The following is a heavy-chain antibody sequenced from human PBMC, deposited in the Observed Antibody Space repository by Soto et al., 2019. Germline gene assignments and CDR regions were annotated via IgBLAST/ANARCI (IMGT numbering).Heavy chain of an antibody. CDR3: ASATPIDYYYGVDV. CDR2: INHSGST. Sequence: AETLSLTCAVYGGSFSGYYWSWIRQPPGKGVEWIGEINHSGSTNYNPTLKSRVTITIDTSKSQSSLKLSTGSAADTAVYYCASATPIDYYYGVDVWGQETTVTVS. J-gene: IGHJ6*02. V-gene: IGHV4-34*01. D-gene: IGHD2-15*01. CDR1: GGSFSGYY.